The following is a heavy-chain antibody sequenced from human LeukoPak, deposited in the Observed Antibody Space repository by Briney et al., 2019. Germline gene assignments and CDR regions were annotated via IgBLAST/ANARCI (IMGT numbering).Heavy chain of an antibody. D-gene: IGHD3-10*01. V-gene: IGHV4-61*02. CDR3: ARGYYGSGSYDTFDS. CDR2: LYTSGST. CDR1: GGSISSGSYY. Sequence: SETLSLTCTVSGGSISSGSYYWNWIRQPAGKGLEWIGRLYTSGSTNYNPSLKSRVTISVDTSKNQFSLKLSSVTAADTAVYYCARGYYGSGSYDTFDSWGQGTLVTVSS. J-gene: IGHJ4*02.